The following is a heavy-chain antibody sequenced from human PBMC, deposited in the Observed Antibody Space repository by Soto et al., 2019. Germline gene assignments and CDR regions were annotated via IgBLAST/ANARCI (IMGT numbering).Heavy chain of an antibody. CDR1: GDSFSSNTAS. J-gene: IGHJ5*02. Sequence: PPQTLSHTCAISGDSFSSNTASWNWIRQSPSRGLEWLGRTYFRSKWYNDYAVSVKSRIIINPDTSNNQFSLQLNSVTPEDTAVYFCAKGDNLGPKTGYAFDPWGQGIMVTVS. D-gene: IGHD5-12*01. V-gene: IGHV6-1*01. CDR3: AKGDNLGPKTGYAFDP. CDR2: TYFRSKWYN.